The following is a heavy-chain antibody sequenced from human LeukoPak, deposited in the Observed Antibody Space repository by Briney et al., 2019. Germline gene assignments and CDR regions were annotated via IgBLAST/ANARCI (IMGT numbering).Heavy chain of an antibody. V-gene: IGHV4-59*01. CDR2: IYYSGST. D-gene: IGHD3-9*01. Sequence: PSETLSLTCAVYGGSFSGYYWSWIRQPPGKGLEWIGYIYYSGSTNYNPSLKSRVTISVDTSKNQFSLKLSSVTAADTAVYYCARLLRYFDWLSHDSYYFDYWGQGTLVTVSS. CDR1: GGSFSGYY. CDR3: ARLLRYFDWLSHDSYYFDY. J-gene: IGHJ4*02.